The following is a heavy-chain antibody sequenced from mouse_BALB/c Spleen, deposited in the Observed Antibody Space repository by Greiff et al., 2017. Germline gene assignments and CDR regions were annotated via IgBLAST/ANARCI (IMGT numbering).Heavy chain of an antibody. CDR2: INPYNGDT. V-gene: IGHV1-37*01. CDR3: GRAHGGYCCFDY. CDR1: GYSFTGYV. J-gene: IGHJ2*01. D-gene: IGHD2-3*01. Sequence: EVQLQQSGPGLVKPGASVKISCTASGYSFTGYVMNWVQQSHGKSLEWIGRINPYNGDTFYNKKFKGKATLTVDKSSSTAHMELLSLTSEDSAVYYGGRAHGGYCCFDYWGQGTTLTVSS.